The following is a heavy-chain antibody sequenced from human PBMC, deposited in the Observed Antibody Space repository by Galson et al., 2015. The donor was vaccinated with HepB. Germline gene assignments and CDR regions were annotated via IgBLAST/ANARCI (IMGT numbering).Heavy chain of an antibody. V-gene: IGHV3-7*01. Sequence: SLRLSCAASGFTFSSYWMSWVRQAPGKGLEWVANIKQDGSEKYYVDSVKGRFTISRDNAKNSLYLQMNSLRAEDTAVYYCARVGWELLPELYFDYWGQGTLVTVSS. CDR3: ARVGWELLPELYFDY. J-gene: IGHJ4*02. CDR2: IKQDGSEK. CDR1: GFTFSSYW. D-gene: IGHD1-26*01.